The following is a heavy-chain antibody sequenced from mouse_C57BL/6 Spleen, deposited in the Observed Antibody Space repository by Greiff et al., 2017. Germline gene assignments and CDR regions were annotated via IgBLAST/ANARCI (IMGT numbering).Heavy chain of an antibody. J-gene: IGHJ1*01. V-gene: IGHV3-8*01. D-gene: IGHD1-1*01. CDR1: GYSITSDY. CDR3: ARKSSSDWYFDV. CDR2: ISYSGSN. Sequence: EVMLVESGPGLAKPSQTLSLSCSVTGYSITSDYWNWIRKFPGKKLEYMGYISYSGSNDYNPSLKRRNSITREASKNQYDLQLNTVTTEDTATCYCARKSSSDWYFDVWGAGTTVTVSS.